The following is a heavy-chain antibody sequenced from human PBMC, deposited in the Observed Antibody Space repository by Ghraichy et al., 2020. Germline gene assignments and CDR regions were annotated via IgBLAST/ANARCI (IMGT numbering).Heavy chain of an antibody. CDR1: GFTFTNHG. Sequence: SLNISCAASGFTFTNHGIHWVRQAPGKGLEWVAVVSNDGNNLYYADSVRGRFTISRDNSRNTVSLQMNSLTAEDTAVYYCTRDRAIALRSGMDVWGQGTTVIVSS. D-gene: IGHD2-21*01. V-gene: IGHV3-30*03. CDR2: VSNDGNNL. J-gene: IGHJ6*02. CDR3: TRDRAIALRSGMDV.